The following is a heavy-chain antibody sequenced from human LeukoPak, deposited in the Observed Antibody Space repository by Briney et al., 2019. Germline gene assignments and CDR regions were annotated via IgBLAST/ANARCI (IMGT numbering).Heavy chain of an antibody. V-gene: IGHV4-39*07. Sequence: SETLSLTCTVSGGSISSSSYYWGWIRQPPGKGLEWIGSIYYSGSTYYNPSLKSRVTISVDTSKNQFSLKLSSVTAADTAVYYCARVAEGAAALDAFDIWGQGTMVTVSS. CDR1: GGSISSSSYY. J-gene: IGHJ3*02. CDR3: ARVAEGAAALDAFDI. CDR2: IYYSGST. D-gene: IGHD6-13*01.